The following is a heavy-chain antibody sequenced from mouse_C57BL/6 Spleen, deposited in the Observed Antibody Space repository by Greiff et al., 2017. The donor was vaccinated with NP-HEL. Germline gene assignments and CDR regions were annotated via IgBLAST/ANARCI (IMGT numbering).Heavy chain of an antibody. D-gene: IGHD2-2*01. CDR1: GYSITSGYY. CDR2: ISYDGSN. J-gene: IGHJ2*01. CDR3: ARAPGGYPYYFDY. V-gene: IGHV3-6*01. Sequence: EVQLQQSGPGLVKPSQSLSLTCSVTGYSITSGYYWNWIRQFPGNKLEWMGYISYDGSNNYNPSLKNLISITRDTSKNQLFLKLNSVTTEDTATYYCARAPGGYPYYFDYWGQGTTLTVSS.